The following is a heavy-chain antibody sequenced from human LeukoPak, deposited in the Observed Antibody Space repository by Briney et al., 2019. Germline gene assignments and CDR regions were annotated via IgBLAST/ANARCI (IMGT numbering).Heavy chain of an antibody. CDR2: INHSGST. Sequence: SETLSLTCAVYGGSFSGYYWSWIRQPPGKGLEWIGEINHSGSTNYNPSLKSRVTISVDTSKNQFSLKLSSVTAADTAVYYCARGGRGNVVVVAATRGYYFDYWGQGTLVTVSS. J-gene: IGHJ4*02. V-gene: IGHV4-34*01. D-gene: IGHD2-15*01. CDR1: GGSFSGYY. CDR3: ARGGRGNVVVVAATRGYYFDY.